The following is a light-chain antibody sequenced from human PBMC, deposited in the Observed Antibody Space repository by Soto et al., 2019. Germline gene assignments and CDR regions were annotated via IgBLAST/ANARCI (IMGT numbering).Light chain of an antibody. CDR1: QSVSGSY. V-gene: IGKV3-20*01. CDR2: GAS. Sequence: EIVLTQSPGTLSLSPGERATLSCRASQSVSGSYLAWYQQKPGQAPRLLIYGASSRAAGVPDRFSGSGSGTDFTLSINRLEPEDFAVYSCQQYSSSPWTFGQGTRWIS. CDR3: QQYSSSPWT. J-gene: IGKJ1*01.